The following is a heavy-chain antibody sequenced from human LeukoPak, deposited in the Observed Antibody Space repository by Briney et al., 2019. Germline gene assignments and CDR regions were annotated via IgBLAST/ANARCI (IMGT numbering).Heavy chain of an antibody. V-gene: IGHV1-2*02. J-gene: IGHJ4*02. CDR3: ARDANYYDSSGYHSTGGGGDY. CDR1: GYTFTGYY. D-gene: IGHD3-22*01. Sequence: ASVKVSCKASGYTFTGYYMHWVRQAPGQGLEWMGWINPNSGGTNYAQKFQGRVTMTRDTSISTAYMELSRLRSDDTAVYYCARDANYYDSSGYHSTGGGGDYWGQGTLVTVSS. CDR2: INPNSGGT.